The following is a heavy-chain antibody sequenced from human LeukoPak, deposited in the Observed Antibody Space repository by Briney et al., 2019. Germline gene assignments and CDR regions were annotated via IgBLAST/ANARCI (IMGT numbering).Heavy chain of an antibody. J-gene: IGHJ5*02. D-gene: IGHD3-10*01. CDR1: GGSFSGYY. CDR2: INHSGST. V-gene: IGHV4-34*01. Sequence: PSETLSLTCAVYGGSFSGYYWSWIRQPPGKGLEWIGEINHSGSTNYNPSLKSRVTISVDTSKNQFSLKLSSVTAADTAVYYCARDDPPRPVRPLYYYGSGSPNWFDPWGQGTLVTVSS. CDR3: ARDDPPRPVRPLYYYGSGSPNWFDP.